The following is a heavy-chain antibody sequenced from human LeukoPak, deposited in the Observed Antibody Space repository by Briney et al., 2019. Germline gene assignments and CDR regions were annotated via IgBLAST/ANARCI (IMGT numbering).Heavy chain of an antibody. J-gene: IGHJ4*02. V-gene: IGHV3-30-3*01. Sequence: GGSLRLSCAASGFTFSSYAMHWVRQAPGKGLEWVAVISYDGSNKYYADSVKGRFTISRDNSKNTLYLQMNSLRAEDTAVYYCARERHRSGFDYWGQGTLVTVSS. CDR2: ISYDGSNK. D-gene: IGHD1-14*01. CDR1: GFTFSSYA. CDR3: ARERHRSGFDY.